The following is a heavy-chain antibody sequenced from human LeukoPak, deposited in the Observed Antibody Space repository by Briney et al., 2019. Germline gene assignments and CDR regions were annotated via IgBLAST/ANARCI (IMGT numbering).Heavy chain of an antibody. CDR1: GFTFSSYA. CDR2: ISSNGGST. J-gene: IGHJ4*02. D-gene: IGHD5-12*01. CDR3: VKDGVVATISDFDY. Sequence: PGGSLRLSCSASGFTFSSYAMHWVRQAPGKGLEYVSAISSNGGSTYYADSVKGRFTISRDNSKDTLYLQMSSLRAEDTAVYYCVKDGVVATISDFDYWGQGTLVTVSS. V-gene: IGHV3-64D*09.